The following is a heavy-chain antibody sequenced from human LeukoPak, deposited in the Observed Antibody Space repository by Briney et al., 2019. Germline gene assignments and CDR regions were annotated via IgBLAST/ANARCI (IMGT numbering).Heavy chain of an antibody. CDR2: IYHSGST. V-gene: IGHV4-4*02. CDR3: ARDRDGMGV. CDR1: GGSITSDNG. Sequence: PSETLSLTCAVSGGSITSDNGWTWFRPPPGRGLEWIGAIYHSGSTDYNPSLKSRVTISVDKSKNQFSLKLSSVTAADTAVYFCARDRDGMGVWGQGTTVTVSS. J-gene: IGHJ6*02.